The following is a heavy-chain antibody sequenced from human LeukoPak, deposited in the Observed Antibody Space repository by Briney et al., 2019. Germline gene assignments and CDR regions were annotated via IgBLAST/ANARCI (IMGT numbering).Heavy chain of an antibody. CDR3: ARHPSPQLHHFDY. CDR1: GYTFTNYY. D-gene: IGHD2-2*01. J-gene: IGHJ4*02. V-gene: IGHV1-46*01. Sequence: ASVKVSCKASGYTFTNYYKHWVRQAPGQGLEWMGIINPTGDSTSYAQKFQARVTMTRDTSTNTVYMELSSLRSEDTAVYCCARHPSPQLHHFDYWGQGTLVTVSS. CDR2: INPTGDST.